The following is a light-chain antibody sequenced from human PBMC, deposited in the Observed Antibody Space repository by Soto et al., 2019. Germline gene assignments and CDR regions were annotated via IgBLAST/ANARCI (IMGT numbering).Light chain of an antibody. CDR1: QSVTSNY. CDR3: QQYGRSPWT. J-gene: IGKJ1*01. Sequence: EIVLTQSPGTLSLSPGARATLSCRASQSVTSNYLAWYQQKPGQAPRLLIYGASSRATGIPDRFSGSGSGTDFTLTISRLEPEDFAVYYCQQYGRSPWTFGQGTKVEIK. CDR2: GAS. V-gene: IGKV3-20*01.